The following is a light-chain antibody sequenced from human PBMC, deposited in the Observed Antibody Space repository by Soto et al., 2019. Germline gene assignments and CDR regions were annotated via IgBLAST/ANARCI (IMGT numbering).Light chain of an antibody. Sequence: QSVLTQPASVSGSPGQSITISCTGTSSDVGDYNYVSWYQQHPGKAPKLIIYDVSNRPSGVSNRFSGSKSGNTASLTISGLQAEDEAEYYCSSYISSSPLFGGGTKLIVL. CDR1: SSDVGDYNY. J-gene: IGLJ2*01. V-gene: IGLV2-14*01. CDR3: SSYISSSPL. CDR2: DVS.